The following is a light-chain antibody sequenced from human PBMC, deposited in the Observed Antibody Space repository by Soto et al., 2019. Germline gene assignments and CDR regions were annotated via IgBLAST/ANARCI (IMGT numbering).Light chain of an antibody. J-gene: IGKJ1*01. CDR3: QQYSRYWT. CDR1: QGISSW. CDR2: KAS. V-gene: IGKV1-5*03. Sequence: DIQMTQSPSTLSASVGDRVTITCRASQGISSWLVWYQQKPGKAPKLLIYKASSLESGAPSRFSGSGSGTEFTLTISSLQPDDFATYYCQQYSRYWTFGQGTKVEIK.